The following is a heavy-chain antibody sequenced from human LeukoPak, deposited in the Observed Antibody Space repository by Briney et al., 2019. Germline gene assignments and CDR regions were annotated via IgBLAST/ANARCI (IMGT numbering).Heavy chain of an antibody. D-gene: IGHD6-19*01. J-gene: IGHJ5*02. CDR2: IRYDGTNE. Sequence: GGSLRLSCSASGFTFSSFGIHWVRQAPGKGLEWVSFIRYDGTNEYYADSVKGRFTISIDNSQNTLYLQMNSLRAEDTAVYYCAKDQSSYPWGQGTLVTVSS. V-gene: IGHV3-30*02. CDR3: AKDQSSYP. CDR1: GFTFSSFG.